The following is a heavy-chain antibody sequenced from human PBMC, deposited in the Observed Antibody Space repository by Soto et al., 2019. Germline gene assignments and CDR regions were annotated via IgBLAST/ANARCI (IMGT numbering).Heavy chain of an antibody. CDR1: GGTFSSYA. CDR2: IIPIFGTA. J-gene: IGHJ6*02. Sequence: GASVKVSCKASGGTFSSYAISWVRQAPGQGLEWMGGIIPIFGTANYAQKFQGRVTITADESTSTAYMELSSLRSEDTAVYYCARDLTAVAGDYYYYGMDVWGQGTTVTVSS. CDR3: ARDLTAVAGDYYYYGMDV. D-gene: IGHD6-19*01. V-gene: IGHV1-69*13.